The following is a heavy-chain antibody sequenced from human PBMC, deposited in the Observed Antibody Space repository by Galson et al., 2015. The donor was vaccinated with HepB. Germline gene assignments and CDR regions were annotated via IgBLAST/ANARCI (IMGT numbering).Heavy chain of an antibody. D-gene: IGHD3-3*01. J-gene: IGHJ4*02. V-gene: IGHV4-4*07. Sequence: ETLSLTCTVSGGSISSYYWSWIRQPAGKGLEWIGRIYTSGSTNYNPSLKSRVTMSVDTSKNQFSLKLSSVTAADTAVYYCAREAHEADYDLVDYWGQGTLVTVSS. CDR2: IYTSGST. CDR3: AREAHEADYDLVDY. CDR1: GGSISSYY.